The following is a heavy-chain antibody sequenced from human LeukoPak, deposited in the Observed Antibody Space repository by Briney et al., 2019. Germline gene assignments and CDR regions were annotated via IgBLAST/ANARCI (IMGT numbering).Heavy chain of an antibody. V-gene: IGHV3-11*04. J-gene: IGHJ3*02. CDR3: ARARKDAFDI. Sequence: PGGSLRLPCAASGFTFSDYYMGWIRQAPGNGLEWVAYITSSGSVIYHADSVKGRFTISRDNAKNSLYLQMNTLRAEDTAVYYCARARKDAFDIWGQGTMVTVSS. CDR2: ITSSGSVI. CDR1: GFTFSDYY.